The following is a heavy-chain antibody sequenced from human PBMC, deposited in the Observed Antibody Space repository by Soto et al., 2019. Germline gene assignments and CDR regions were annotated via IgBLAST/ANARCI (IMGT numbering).Heavy chain of an antibody. D-gene: IGHD3-22*01. CDR1: GYTFTSYY. V-gene: IGHV1-46*01. CDR2: INPSGGST. Sequence: QVQLVQSGAEVKKPGASVKVSCKASGYTFTSYYMHWVRQAPGQGLEWMGIINPSGGSTSYAQKFQGRVTMTRDTSTSTVYMELSSLRSEDTAVYYCARTPARYYYDSSGYLTHFDYWGQGTLVTVSS. J-gene: IGHJ4*02. CDR3: ARTPARYYYDSSGYLTHFDY.